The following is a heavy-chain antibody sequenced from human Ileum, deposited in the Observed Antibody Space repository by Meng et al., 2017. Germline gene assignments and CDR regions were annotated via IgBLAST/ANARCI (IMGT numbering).Heavy chain of an antibody. J-gene: IGHJ5*02. CDR2: IRASGDRT. V-gene: IGHV3-23*01. CDR3: AKEGGGYCSSTSCHINWFDP. D-gene: IGHD2-2*02. CDR1: VCTFSNYA. Sequence: EVQLLESGGGLVQPGGSLRLSCAASVCTFSNYAMGWVRQAPGKGLDWVSAIRASGDRTFYADSVKGRFTISRDSSKNTLYLEMNSLRAEDTAIYYCAKEGGGYCSSTSCHINWFDPWGQGTLVTVSS.